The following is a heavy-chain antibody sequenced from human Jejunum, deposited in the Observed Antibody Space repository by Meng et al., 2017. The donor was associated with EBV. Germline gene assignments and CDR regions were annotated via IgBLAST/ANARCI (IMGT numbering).Heavy chain of an antibody. V-gene: IGHV1-69-2*01. D-gene: IGHD4/OR15-4a*01. Sequence: EVHVIKSGAEVKKPGATVKISCKVSGYIFSDYYIHWVRRAPGEGLEWMGLVDPQDDETLYAEKFQGRVTITADTSPDTAYMELSSLRSEDTAIYYCALVLRARFNYFDPWGQGTLVTVSS. CDR3: ALVLRARFNYFDP. J-gene: IGHJ5*02. CDR1: GYIFSDYY. CDR2: VDPQDDET.